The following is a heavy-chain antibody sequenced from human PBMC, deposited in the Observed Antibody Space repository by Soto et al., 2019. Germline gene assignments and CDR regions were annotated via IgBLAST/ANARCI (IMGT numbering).Heavy chain of an antibody. CDR3: VRTNESSGYGILFAP. Sequence: SETLSLTCAVSGYSISRSNWWDWIRQPPGKGLEWIGYIYYSGSTYYNPSLKSRVTMSVDTSKNQFSLKLSSVTAVDTAVYYCVRTNESSGYGILFAPWGQVTLLSVCS. CDR2: IYYSGST. V-gene: IGHV4-28*01. CDR1: GYSISRSNW. D-gene: IGHD3-22*01. J-gene: IGHJ5*02.